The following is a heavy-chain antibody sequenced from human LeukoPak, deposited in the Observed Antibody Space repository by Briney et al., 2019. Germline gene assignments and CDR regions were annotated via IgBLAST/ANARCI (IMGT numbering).Heavy chain of an antibody. CDR3: ARGLRTMVPSYPNWFDP. CDR1: GGSFSGYY. V-gene: IGHV4-34*01. D-gene: IGHD4/OR15-4a*01. Sequence: SETLSLTCAVYGGSFSGYYWSRIRQPPGKGLEWIGEINHSGSTNYNPSLKSRVTISVDTSKNQFSLKLCSVTAADTAVYYCARGLRTMVPSYPNWFDPWGQGTLVTVSS. CDR2: INHSGST. J-gene: IGHJ5*02.